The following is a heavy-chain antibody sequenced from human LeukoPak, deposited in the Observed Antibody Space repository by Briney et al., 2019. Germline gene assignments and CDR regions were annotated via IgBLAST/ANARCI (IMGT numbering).Heavy chain of an antibody. CDR3: AGRRVLDASFDY. V-gene: IGHV3-66*02. CDR1: GFTVSNNY. Sequence: GSLRLSCAASGFTVSNNYMSWVRQAPGKGLEWVSVIYSGDNTYYVESVKGRFTISRDNSKNTLFLQMNRLRAEDTAVYYCAGRRVLDASFDYWGQGTLVTVSS. CDR2: IYSGDNT. D-gene: IGHD3-16*01. J-gene: IGHJ4*02.